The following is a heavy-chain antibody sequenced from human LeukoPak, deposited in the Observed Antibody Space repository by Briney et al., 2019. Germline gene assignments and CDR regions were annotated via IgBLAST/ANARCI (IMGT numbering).Heavy chain of an antibody. CDR2: IYYTGSS. V-gene: IGHV4-39*07. Sequence: PSETLSLTCSVSGGSIRSSDDYWGFVRQTPGKGLEWMGSIYYTGSSHYNPSLKSRATISVDTSKNQFSLKLTSVTAADTAVYYCARDFRGGYDFWSGYYTPYYFDYWGQGTLVTVSP. CDR3: ARDFRGGYDFWSGYYTPYYFDY. D-gene: IGHD3-3*01. CDR1: GGSIRSSDDY. J-gene: IGHJ4*02.